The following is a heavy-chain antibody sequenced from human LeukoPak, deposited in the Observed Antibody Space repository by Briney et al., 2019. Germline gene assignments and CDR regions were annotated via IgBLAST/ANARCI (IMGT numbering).Heavy chain of an antibody. J-gene: IGHJ3*02. CDR1: GYTFTGYY. D-gene: IGHD2-15*01. CDR3: ARDRGYCSGGSCFDAFDI. CDR2: INPNSGGT. Sequence: ASVKVSCKASGYTFTGYYMHWVRQAPGQGLEWMGWINPNSGGTNYAQKFQGRVTMTRDTYISTAYIELSRLRSDDTAVYYCARDRGYCSGGSCFDAFDIWGQGTMVTVSS. V-gene: IGHV1-2*02.